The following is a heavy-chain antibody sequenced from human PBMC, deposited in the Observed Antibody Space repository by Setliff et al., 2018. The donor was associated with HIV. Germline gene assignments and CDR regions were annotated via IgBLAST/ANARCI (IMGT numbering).Heavy chain of an antibody. D-gene: IGHD5-12*01. Sequence: ASETLSLTCAVHGGSFSGYYWSWIRQPPGKGLEWIGEINHRGSTNCNPSLKSRVSISVDTSKNQFSLKLGSVTAADTAVYYCATLKMATIYRDFDYWGQGTLVTVSS. CDR3: ATLKMATIYRDFDY. CDR2: INHRGST. CDR1: GGSFSGYY. V-gene: IGHV4-34*01. J-gene: IGHJ4*02.